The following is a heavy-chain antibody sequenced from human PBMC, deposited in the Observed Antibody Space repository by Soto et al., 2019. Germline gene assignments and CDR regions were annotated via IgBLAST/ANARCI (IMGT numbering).Heavy chain of an antibody. V-gene: IGHV1-3*01. J-gene: IGHJ3*02. CDR1: GYTFTSYA. D-gene: IGHD3-22*01. Sequence: ASVKVSCKASGYTFTSYAMHWVRQAPGQRLEWMGWINAGNGNTKYSQKFQGRVTITRDTSASTAYMELSSLRSEDTAVYYCARVRAMIVVVNDAFDIWGQGTMVTVS. CDR2: INAGNGNT. CDR3: ARVRAMIVVVNDAFDI.